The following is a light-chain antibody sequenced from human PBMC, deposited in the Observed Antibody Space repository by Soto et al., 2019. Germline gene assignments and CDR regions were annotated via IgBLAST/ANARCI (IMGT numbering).Light chain of an antibody. J-gene: IGKJ1*01. Sequence: DIQMTQSPATLSGSVGDRVTSTCRASQTISSWLAWYQQKPGKAPKLLIYNASTLKSGVPSRFSGSGSGTEFTLTISSLQPDDFATYHCQQCDSYSFGQGTKVDIK. V-gene: IGKV1-5*03. CDR1: QTISSW. CDR3: QQCDSYS. CDR2: NAS.